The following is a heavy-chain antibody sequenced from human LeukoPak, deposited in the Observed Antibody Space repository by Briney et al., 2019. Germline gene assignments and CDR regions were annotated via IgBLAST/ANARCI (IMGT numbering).Heavy chain of an antibody. V-gene: IGHV3-74*01. J-gene: IGHJ4*02. CDR2: INTDGTTT. Sequence: GGSLRLSCAASGLTFSNYWIHWVRQAPGEGLVWVSRINTDGTTTSYADSVKGRFTISRDNAKNTVYLQMNSLRAEDTAVYYCARVGIEIPFDYWGQGTLVTVSS. CDR3: ARVGIEIPFDY. D-gene: IGHD1-26*01. CDR1: GLTFSNYW.